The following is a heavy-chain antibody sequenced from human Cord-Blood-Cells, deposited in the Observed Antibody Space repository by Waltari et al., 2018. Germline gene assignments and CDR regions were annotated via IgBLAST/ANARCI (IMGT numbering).Heavy chain of an antibody. CDR2: IVVGSGNT. V-gene: IGHV1-58*01. J-gene: IGHJ4*02. CDR3: AAVVLWFGELLYYFDY. CDR1: GFTFTSSA. D-gene: IGHD3-10*01. Sequence: QMQLVQSGPEVKKPGTSVKVSCKASGFTFTSSAVQWVRQARGQRLEWIGWIVVGSGNTNYAHKFQERVTITRDMSTSTAYMELSSLRSEDTAVYYCAAVVLWFGELLYYFDYWGQGTLVTVSS.